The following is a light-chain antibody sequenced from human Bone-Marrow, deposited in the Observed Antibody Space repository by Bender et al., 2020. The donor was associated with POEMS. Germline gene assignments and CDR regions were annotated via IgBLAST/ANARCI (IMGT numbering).Light chain of an antibody. CDR3: CSYAGTFV. J-gene: IGLJ1*01. CDR2: EGV. V-gene: IGLV2-23*01. CDR1: STDVGNYNL. Sequence: QSVLTQPASVSGSPGQSISISCTGSSTDVGNYNLVSWYQQRPGKAPKLIIYEGVKRPSGVSNRLSGSKSGKTASLTISGLQPEDEADYYCCSYAGTFVFGTGTEVTVL.